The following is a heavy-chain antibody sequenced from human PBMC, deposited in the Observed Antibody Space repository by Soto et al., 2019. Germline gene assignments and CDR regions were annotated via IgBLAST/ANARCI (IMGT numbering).Heavy chain of an antibody. J-gene: IGHJ4*02. CDR1: GLTFSSYA. V-gene: IGHV3-23*01. Sequence: EVQLLESGGGLVQPGGSLRLSCAASGLTFSSYAMSWVRQAPGRGLEWVAVISNTGLTTHYADSVKGRFTISRDNSKRTVYLQMDSLRVDDTAVYFWAKDPLWVQWRAYGYLNQWGQGNLVTVSS. CDR3: AKDPLWVQWRAYGYLNQ. D-gene: IGHD6-19*01. CDR2: ISNTGLTT.